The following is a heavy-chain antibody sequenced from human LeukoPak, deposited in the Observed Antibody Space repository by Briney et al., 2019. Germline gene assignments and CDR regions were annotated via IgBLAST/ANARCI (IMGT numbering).Heavy chain of an antibody. Sequence: PGGSLRLSCAASGFTFSSYGMHWVRQAPGKGLEWVAVIWYDGSNKYYADSVKGRFTISRDNSKNTLYLQMNSLRAEDTAVYYCAKDTWSRDYYDRSGYYCLDYWGQGTLVTVSS. CDR1: GFTFSSYG. CDR2: IWYDGSNK. D-gene: IGHD3-22*01. J-gene: IGHJ4*02. CDR3: AKDTWSRDYYDRSGYYCLDY. V-gene: IGHV3-33*06.